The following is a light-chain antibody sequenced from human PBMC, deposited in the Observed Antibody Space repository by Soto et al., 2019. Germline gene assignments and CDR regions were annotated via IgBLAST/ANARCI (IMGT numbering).Light chain of an antibody. CDR2: DAS. CDR1: HNIARW. Sequence: DIQMTQSPSTLSASVGDRVSITCRASHNIARWLAWYQQKPGKAPRLLIYDASTLETGVPSRFSGSGSGTEFTLTIRSLRPDDFATYFCQHLDSNWPFGQGTKVEI. J-gene: IGKJ1*01. CDR3: QHLDSNWP. V-gene: IGKV1-5*01.